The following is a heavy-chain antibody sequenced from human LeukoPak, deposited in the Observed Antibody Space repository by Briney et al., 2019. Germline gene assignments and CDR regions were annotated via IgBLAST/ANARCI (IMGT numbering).Heavy chain of an antibody. J-gene: IGHJ5*02. CDR1: GGSFSGYY. Sequence: SETLSLTCAVYGGSFSGYYWSWIRQPPGKGLEWIGEINHSGSTNHNPSLKSRVTISVDTSKNQFSLKLSSVTAADTAVYYCARNGMITFVGPTGFDPWGQGTLVTVSS. V-gene: IGHV4-34*01. CDR3: ARNGMITFVGPTGFDP. CDR2: INHSGST. D-gene: IGHD3-16*01.